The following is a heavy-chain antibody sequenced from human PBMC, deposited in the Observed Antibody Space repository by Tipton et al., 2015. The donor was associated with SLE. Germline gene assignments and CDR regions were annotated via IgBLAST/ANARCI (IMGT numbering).Heavy chain of an antibody. CDR3: ARGMVTWRGAIIGVDV. V-gene: IGHV4-39*07. Sequence: TLSLTCTVSGDSMSSSGYRWGWIRQPPGKGLEWIGSSDYSGGTYYNPSLKSRVTISVDTSNNQFSLWLSSVTAPDTAVYYCARGMVTWRGAIIGVDVWGQGTTVNVSS. CDR2: SDYSGGT. J-gene: IGHJ6*02. D-gene: IGHD2-21*02. CDR1: GDSMSSSGYR.